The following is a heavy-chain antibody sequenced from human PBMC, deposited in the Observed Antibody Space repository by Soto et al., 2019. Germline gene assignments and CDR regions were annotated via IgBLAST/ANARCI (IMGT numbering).Heavy chain of an antibody. CDR1: GGSISSYY. D-gene: IGHD4-17*01. CDR3: ARQDYGDLIDY. J-gene: IGHJ4*02. CDR2: IYYSGST. Sequence: SETLSLTCTVSGGSISSYYWSWIRQPPGKGLEWIGYIYYSGSTNYNPSLKSRVTISVDTSKNQFSLKLSSVTAADTAVYYCARQDYGDLIDYWGQGTLVTVSS. V-gene: IGHV4-59*08.